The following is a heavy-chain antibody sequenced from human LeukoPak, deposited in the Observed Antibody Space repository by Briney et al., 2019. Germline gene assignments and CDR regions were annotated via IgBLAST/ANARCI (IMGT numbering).Heavy chain of an antibody. CDR3: ARAGGSGSLDY. V-gene: IGHV3-66*01. Sequence: GWFRRPSAAASVFTGSSKYIKVGHAPPRGGVGLSCVIGSGSSTYYADSVKGRFTISRDNSKNTLFLQMNSLRADDTAVYYCARAGGSGSLDYWGQGTLVTVSS. CDR1: VFTGSSKY. D-gene: IGHD1-26*01. J-gene: IGHJ4*02. CDR2: IGSGSST.